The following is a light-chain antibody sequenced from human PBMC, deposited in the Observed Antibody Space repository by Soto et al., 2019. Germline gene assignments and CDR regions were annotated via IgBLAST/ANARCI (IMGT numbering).Light chain of an antibody. CDR2: EVS. V-gene: IGLV2-8*01. CDR1: SSDICTYDY. Sequence: QSGLTQPRSPSGSPGQSVTISCTGTSSDICTYDYVSWYQHLPDKAPKLIIYEVSKRPSGVPDRFSGSKSGNTASLTVSGLQAEDEGDYYCCSYGGGNNFYVFGTGTKV. J-gene: IGLJ1*01. CDR3: CSYGGGNNFYV.